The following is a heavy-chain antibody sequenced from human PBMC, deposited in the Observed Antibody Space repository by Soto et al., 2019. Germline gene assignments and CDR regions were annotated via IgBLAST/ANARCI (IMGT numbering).Heavy chain of an antibody. V-gene: IGHV3-74*01. Sequence: EVQLVEAGGGLVQPGGSLRLSCAASGFTFSSYWMHWVRQAPGKGVVWVSRIKSDGSNINYADSVKGRFTISRDNAKNTLYLQMNSLRAEDTAIYYCARGGFSGSGSFIQGDYWGQGTLVTVSS. CDR2: IKSDGSNI. CDR1: GFTFSSYW. CDR3: ARGGFSGSGSFIQGDY. J-gene: IGHJ4*02. D-gene: IGHD3-10*01.